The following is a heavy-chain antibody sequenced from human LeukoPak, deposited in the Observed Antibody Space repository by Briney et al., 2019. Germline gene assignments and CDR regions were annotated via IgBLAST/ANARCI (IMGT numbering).Heavy chain of an antibody. CDR2: IRYDGSNK. CDR3: ARVAAMTGTVIDY. CDR1: GFTFSSHG. Sequence: GGSLRLSCVASGFTFSSHGMNWVRQAPGKGLEWVAFIRYDGSNKYYADSVKGRFTISRDNAKNSLFLQMNSLRTEDTAVYYCARVAAMTGTVIDYWGQGTLVTVSS. V-gene: IGHV3-30*02. D-gene: IGHD6-19*01. J-gene: IGHJ4*02.